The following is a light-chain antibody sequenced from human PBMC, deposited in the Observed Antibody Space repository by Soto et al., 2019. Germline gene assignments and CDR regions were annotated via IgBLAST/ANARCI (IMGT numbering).Light chain of an antibody. J-gene: IGKJ1*01. Sequence: EIVLTQSPGTLSLSPGERATLSCRASQSISSPYLACYQQKPGQAPRLLIYDASNRATGIPARFSGSGSGTEFTLTISSLQSEDFAVYYCQQYDDWPRTFGQGTKVDIK. CDR3: QQYDDWPRT. V-gene: IGKV3D-15*01. CDR1: QSISSPY. CDR2: DAS.